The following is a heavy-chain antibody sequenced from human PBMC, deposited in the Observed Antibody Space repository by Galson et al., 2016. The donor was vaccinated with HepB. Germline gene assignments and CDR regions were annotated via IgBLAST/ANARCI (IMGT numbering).Heavy chain of an antibody. CDR1: NDSLSSGVHY. Sequence: TLSLTCTVSNDSLSSGVHYYSWLRQLPGKGLEWIGNMYYSGPTSYSPSLKSRVSISVDTSTSQFSLRLPSGTAADTAVYYCATGEYGYTFDFWGQGTLVTVSS. V-gene: IGHV4-31*03. D-gene: IGHD4-17*01. CDR3: ATGEYGYTFDF. J-gene: IGHJ4*02. CDR2: MYYSGPT.